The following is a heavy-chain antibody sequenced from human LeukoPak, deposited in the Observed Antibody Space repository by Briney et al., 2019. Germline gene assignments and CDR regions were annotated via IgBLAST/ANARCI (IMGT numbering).Heavy chain of an antibody. CDR3: AREYCSGGSCYSYYFDY. D-gene: IGHD2-15*01. CDR1: GYSFTSYW. J-gene: IGHJ4*02. Sequence: AASLMISCKGSGYSFTSYWIGWVRQMPGKGLEWMGIIYSGYSDTRYSPSLQGQVTITADKSISTAYLQWSSLKASDTAMYYCAREYCSGGSCYSYYFDYWGQGTLVTVSS. V-gene: IGHV5-51*01. CDR2: IYSGYSDT.